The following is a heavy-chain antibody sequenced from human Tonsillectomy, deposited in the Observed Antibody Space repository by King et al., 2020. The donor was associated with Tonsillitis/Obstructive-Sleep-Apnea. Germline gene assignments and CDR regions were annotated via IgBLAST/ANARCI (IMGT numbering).Heavy chain of an antibody. V-gene: IGHV3-11*05. J-gene: IGHJ4*02. CDR1: GFTFSDYY. D-gene: IGHD6-19*01. Sequence: VQLVESGGGLVKPGGCLRLSCTASGFTFSDYYMSWIRQAPGKGLEWLSYISISGSYTNYTDSVKGRFTISRDNAKNSLYLQMNSLRAEDTAVYYCARARAVAAPLDYWGQGTLVTVSS. CDR2: ISISGSYT. CDR3: ARARAVAAPLDY.